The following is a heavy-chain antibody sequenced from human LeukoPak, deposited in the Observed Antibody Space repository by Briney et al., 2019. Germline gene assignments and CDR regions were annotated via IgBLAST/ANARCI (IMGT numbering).Heavy chain of an antibody. CDR2: IKTKSENDAT. V-gene: IGHV3-73*01. CDR1: GFTFSDSD. J-gene: IGHJ4*02. D-gene: IGHD2-21*01. CDR3: TRRDCSSFQCYSFDY. Sequence: PGGSLRLSCAASGFTFSDSDIHWVRQAPGTGLEWVGRIKTKSENDATAYGAPVRGRFTISRDDSKNTAYLQMNSLKTEDSAVYYCTRRDCSSFQCYSFDYWGPGILVTVSS.